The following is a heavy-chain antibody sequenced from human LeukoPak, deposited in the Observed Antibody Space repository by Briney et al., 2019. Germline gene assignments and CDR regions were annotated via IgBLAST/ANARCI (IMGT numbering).Heavy chain of an antibody. J-gene: IGHJ3*02. D-gene: IGHD5-12*01. Sequence: SVKVSCKASGGTFSSHAISWVRQAPGQGLEWMGRIIPAFGTAKSAQKFQGRVTITTDESTSTAYMELSSLTSEDTAVYYCARSGGAAFDIWGQGTMVIVSS. CDR1: GGTFSSHA. V-gene: IGHV1-69*05. CDR2: IIPAFGTA. CDR3: ARSGGAAFDI.